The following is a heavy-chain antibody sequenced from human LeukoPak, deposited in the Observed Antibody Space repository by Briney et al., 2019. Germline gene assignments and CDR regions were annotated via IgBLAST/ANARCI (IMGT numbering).Heavy chain of an antibody. V-gene: IGHV1-46*03. CDR1: GYTFTSYF. Sequence: ASVKVSCKAFGYTFTSYFMHWVRQAPGQGLEWMGIINPSGGSTTYAQKFQGRVTITRDTSTSTVYMELSSLRSEDTAVYYCARDVDNWNDVGNYYFDYWGQGTLVTVSS. J-gene: IGHJ4*02. CDR3: ARDVDNWNDVGNYYFDY. CDR2: INPSGGST. D-gene: IGHD1-20*01.